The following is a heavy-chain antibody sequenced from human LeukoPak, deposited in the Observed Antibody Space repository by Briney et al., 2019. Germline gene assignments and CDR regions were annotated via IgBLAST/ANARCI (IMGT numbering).Heavy chain of an antibody. D-gene: IGHD5-24*01. CDR3: ALGYNDIWEL. V-gene: IGHV4-4*02. CDR1: SGPISSSTW. Sequence: SETLSLTCAVSSGPISSSTWWSWVRQPPGKGLEWIGEINHSGSTHYTPSLKSRVTISVDTSDNKFSLKMISVTAADAAVYYCALGYNDIWELWGRGTLVTVSS. CDR2: INHSGST. J-gene: IGHJ4*02.